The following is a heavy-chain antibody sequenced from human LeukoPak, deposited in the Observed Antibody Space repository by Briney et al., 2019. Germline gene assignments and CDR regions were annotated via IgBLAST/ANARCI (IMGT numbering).Heavy chain of an antibody. CDR3: ASDKFAVGATNFFDY. CDR2: INPNTGAT. V-gene: IGHV1-2*02. Sequence: ASVKVSCKASGYTFTSYYIHWVRQAPGQGLEWMGWINPNTGATNYAQEFQGRVTMTRDTSISTAYMELSGLTSDDTAVYFCASDKFAVGATNFFDYWGQGTLVTVSS. D-gene: IGHD1-26*01. J-gene: IGHJ4*02. CDR1: GYTFTSYY.